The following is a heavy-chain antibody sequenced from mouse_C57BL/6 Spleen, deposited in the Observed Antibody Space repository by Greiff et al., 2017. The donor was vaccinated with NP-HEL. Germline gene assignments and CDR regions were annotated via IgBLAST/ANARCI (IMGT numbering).Heavy chain of an antibody. J-gene: IGHJ2*01. V-gene: IGHV1-26*01. Sequence: EVQLQQSGPELVKPGASVKISCKASGYTFTDYYMNWVKQSHGKSLEWIGDINPNNGGTSYNQKFKGKATLTVDKSSSTAYMALRSLTSEDSAVYYCARDDGYYHYWGQGTTLTVSS. CDR1: GYTFTDYY. D-gene: IGHD2-3*01. CDR2: INPNNGGT. CDR3: ARDDGYYHY.